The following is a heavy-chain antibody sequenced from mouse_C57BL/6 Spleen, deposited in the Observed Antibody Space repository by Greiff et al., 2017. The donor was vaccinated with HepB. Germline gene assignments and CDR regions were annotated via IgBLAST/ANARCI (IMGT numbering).Heavy chain of an antibody. V-gene: IGHV1-63*01. CDR1: GYTFTNYW. D-gene: IGHD2-4*01. Sequence: QVQLQQSGAELVRPGTSVKMSCKASGYTFTNYWIGWAKQRPGHGLEWIGDIYPGGGYTNYNEKFKGKATLTADKSSSTAYMQFSSLTSEDSAIYYCARWYDYAYYYAMDYWGQGTSVTVSS. CDR3: ARWYDYAYYYAMDY. J-gene: IGHJ4*01. CDR2: IYPGGGYT.